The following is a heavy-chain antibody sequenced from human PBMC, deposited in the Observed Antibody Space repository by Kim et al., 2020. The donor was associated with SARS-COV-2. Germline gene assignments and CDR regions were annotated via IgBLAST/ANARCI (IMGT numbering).Heavy chain of an antibody. V-gene: IGHV3-43*01. CDR3: AKEEPCSGGSCYRRLSAFDI. J-gene: IGHJ3*02. D-gene: IGHD2-15*01. Sequence: RFTISRDNSKNSLYLQMNSLRTEDTALYYCAKEEPCSGGSCYRRLSAFDIWGQGTMVTVSS.